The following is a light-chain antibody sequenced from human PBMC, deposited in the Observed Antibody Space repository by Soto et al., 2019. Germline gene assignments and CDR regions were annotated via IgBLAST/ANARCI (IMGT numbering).Light chain of an antibody. J-gene: IGLJ2*01. V-gene: IGLV2-14*01. CDR2: EVN. CDR1: SSDVGGYNF. Sequence: QSVLTQPASVSGSPGQSITISCTGTSSDVGGYNFVSWYQQHPGKAPKLMIFEVNNRPSGVSNRFSGSKSGNMASLTISGLQAEDEADYYCSSWTSSTTQVLGGGTKLTVL. CDR3: SSWTSSTTQV.